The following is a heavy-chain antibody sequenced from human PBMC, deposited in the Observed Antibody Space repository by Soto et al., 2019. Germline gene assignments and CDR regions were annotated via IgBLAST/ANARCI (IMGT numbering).Heavy chain of an antibody. J-gene: IGHJ4*02. CDR1: GYRFTSYW. CDR3: ARKDKSGYFNWYVDY. D-gene: IGHD3-22*01. V-gene: IGHV5-51*01. Sequence: PGESLKISCRTPGYRFTSYWIAWVRQMPGKGLEWMGIIFPSDSDTRYSPSFQGQVTISADRSTSTVFLQWASLKASDTAVYFCARKDKSGYFNWYVDYWGKGTLVTVSS. CDR2: IFPSDSDT.